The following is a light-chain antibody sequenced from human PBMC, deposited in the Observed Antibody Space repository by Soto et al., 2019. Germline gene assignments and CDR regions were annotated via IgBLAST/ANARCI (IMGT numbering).Light chain of an antibody. J-gene: IGKJ4*01. CDR1: QSVSSN. CDR2: GAS. V-gene: IGKV3-15*01. CDR3: QQYNNWPLT. Sequence: EIVMTQSPATLAVSPGERGTLSCRASQSVSSNLAWYQQKPGQAPRLTIYGASTRATGIPARFSGSGSGTEFTLTISSLQSEDFAVYYCQQYNNWPLTFGGGTKWIS.